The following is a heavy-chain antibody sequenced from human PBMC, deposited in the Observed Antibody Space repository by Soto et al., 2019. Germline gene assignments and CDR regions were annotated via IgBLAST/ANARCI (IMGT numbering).Heavy chain of an antibody. Sequence: SETLSLTCTVSGDSITSNSCFWAWIRQPPGKGLEWIGSIYYSGTTYYNPSLKSRVTISVDRSKNQFSLKLSSVTAADTAVYYWPSPFSVDYFHKWGREHVVTLSS. V-gene: IGHV4-39*01. J-gene: IGHJ4*02. CDR3: PSPFSVDYFHK. CDR1: GDSITSNSCF. CDR2: IYYSGTT.